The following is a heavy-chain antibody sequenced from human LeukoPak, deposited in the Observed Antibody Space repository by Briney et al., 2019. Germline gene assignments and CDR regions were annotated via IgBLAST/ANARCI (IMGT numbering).Heavy chain of an antibody. CDR2: INHSGST. CDR1: GGSFSGYY. D-gene: IGHD2-15*01. J-gene: IGHJ4*02. V-gene: IGHV4-34*01. CDR3: ARGIPCSGGSCYLDY. Sequence: SETLSLTCAVYGGSFSGYYWSWIRQPPGKGLEWIGEINHSGSTNCNPSLKSRVTISVDTSKNQFSLKLSSVTAADTAVYYCARGIPCSGGSCYLDYWGQGTLVTVSS.